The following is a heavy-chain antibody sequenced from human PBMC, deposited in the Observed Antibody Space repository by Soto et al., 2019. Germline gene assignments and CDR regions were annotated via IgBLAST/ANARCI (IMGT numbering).Heavy chain of an antibody. V-gene: IGHV4-61*01. CDR1: GGSVSITTYY. J-gene: IGHJ2*01. Sequence: QVQLQESGPGLVKPSETLSLTCTVSGGSVSITTYYWSWIRQPPGKGLEWIGFISYSGSTNYNPSLKSRVTISIDTSKNQFSLKLNSVTAADTAVYYCARGYWYFDLWGRGTLVTVSS. CDR3: ARGYWYFDL. CDR2: ISYSGST.